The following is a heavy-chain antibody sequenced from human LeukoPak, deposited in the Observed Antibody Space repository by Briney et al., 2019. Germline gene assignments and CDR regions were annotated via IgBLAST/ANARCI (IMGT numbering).Heavy chain of an antibody. J-gene: IGHJ4*02. CDR2: INPNSGGT. Sequence: ASVKVSCKASGYTFTGYCMHWVRQAPGQGLEWMGWINPNSGGTNYAQKFQGRVTMTRDTSISTAYMELSRLRSDDTAVYYCARESIAAAGTLDYWGQGTLVTVSS. D-gene: IGHD6-13*01. V-gene: IGHV1-2*02. CDR3: ARESIAAAGTLDY. CDR1: GYTFTGYC.